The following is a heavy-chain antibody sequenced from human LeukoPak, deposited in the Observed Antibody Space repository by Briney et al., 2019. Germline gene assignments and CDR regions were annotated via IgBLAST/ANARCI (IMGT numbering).Heavy chain of an antibody. Sequence: ASVKVSCKASGCTFTSDAMHWVRQAPGQRLEWMGWINAGNGNTKYSQKFQGRVTITRDTSASTAYMELSSLRSEDTAVYYCASGHLGYGVDYWGQGTLVTVSS. CDR1: GCTFTSDA. V-gene: IGHV1-3*01. CDR2: INAGNGNT. J-gene: IGHJ4*02. D-gene: IGHD4/OR15-4a*01. CDR3: ASGHLGYGVDY.